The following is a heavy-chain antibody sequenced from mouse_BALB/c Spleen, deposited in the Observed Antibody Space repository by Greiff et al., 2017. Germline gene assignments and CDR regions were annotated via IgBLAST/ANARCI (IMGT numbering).Heavy chain of an antibody. CDR1: GFTFSSYA. CDR3: ARWGGYFDY. CDR2: ISSGGST. Sequence: EAKLVESGGGLVKPGGSLKLSCAASGFTFSSYAMSWVRQTPEKRLEWVASISSGGSTYYPDSVKGRFTISRDNARNILYLQMSSLRSEDTAMYYCARWGGYFDYWGQGTTLTVSS. V-gene: IGHV5-6-5*01. D-gene: IGHD1-1*02. J-gene: IGHJ2*01.